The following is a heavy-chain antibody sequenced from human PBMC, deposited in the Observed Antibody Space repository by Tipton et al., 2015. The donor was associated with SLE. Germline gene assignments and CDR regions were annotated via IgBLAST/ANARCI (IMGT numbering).Heavy chain of an antibody. Sequence: TLSLTCTVSGGSISSSSYYWGWIRQPPGRGLEWIGSIYYSGSTFYNPSLKSRVTISADTSKNQFSLKLSSVTAADTAVYYCVRPSGRISDYFDSWGQGALVTVSS. V-gene: IGHV4-39*01. D-gene: IGHD3-3*02. CDR2: IYYSGST. CDR1: GGSISSSSYY. CDR3: VRPSGRISDYFDS. J-gene: IGHJ4*02.